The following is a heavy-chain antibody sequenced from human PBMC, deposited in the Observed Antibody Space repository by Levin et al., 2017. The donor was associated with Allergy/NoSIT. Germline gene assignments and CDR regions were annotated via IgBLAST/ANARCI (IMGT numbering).Heavy chain of an antibody. Sequence: SGPTLVKPTQTLTLTCTFSGFSLSTSGMCVNWIRQPPGKALEWLALIDWDDDKYYRTSLKTRLIISKDTSKNQVVLTMTNMDPVDTATYYCARMSSYYDSSGYDYWGQGTLVTVSS. J-gene: IGHJ4*02. CDR1: GFSLSTSGMC. CDR3: ARMSSYYDSSGYDY. D-gene: IGHD3-22*01. CDR2: IDWDDDK. V-gene: IGHV2-70*01.